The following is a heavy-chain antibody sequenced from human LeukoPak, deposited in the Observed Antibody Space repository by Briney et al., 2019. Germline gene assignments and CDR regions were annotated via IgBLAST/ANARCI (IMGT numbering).Heavy chain of an antibody. CDR3: AREEGDYYDSSGYYA. V-gene: IGHV4-61*01. D-gene: IGHD3-22*01. CDR2: IYYSGST. CDR1: GGSVCSGSYY. Sequence: SETLSLTCTVSGGSVCSGSYYWSWIRQPPGKGLEWIGYIYYSGSTNYNPSLRSRVTISVDTSKNQFSLKLSSVTAADTAVYYCAREEGDYYDSSGYYAWGQGTLVTVSS. J-gene: IGHJ4*02.